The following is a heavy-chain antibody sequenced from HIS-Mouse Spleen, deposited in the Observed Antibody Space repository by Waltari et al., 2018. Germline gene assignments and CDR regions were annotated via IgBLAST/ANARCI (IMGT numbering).Heavy chain of an antibody. CDR2: INPNSGGT. D-gene: IGHD3-22*01. J-gene: IGHJ4*02. V-gene: IGHV1-2*02. CDR1: GYTFTGFY. Sequence: QVQLVQSGAEVKKPGSSVKVSCKASGYTFTGFYMHWLRPAPGQGLEWMGWINPNSGGTNYAQKFQGRVTMTRDTSISTAYMELSRLRSDDTAVYYCARDYGHDSSGICGGYWGQGTLVTVSS. CDR3: ARDYGHDSSGICGGY.